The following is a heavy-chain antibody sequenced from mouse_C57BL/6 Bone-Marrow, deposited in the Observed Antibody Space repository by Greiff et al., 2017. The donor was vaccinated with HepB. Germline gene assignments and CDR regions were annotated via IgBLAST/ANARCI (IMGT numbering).Heavy chain of an antibody. CDR1: GFNIKDDY. J-gene: IGHJ3*01. V-gene: IGHV14-4*01. CDR3: TPQGYDGAWFAY. CDR2: IDPENGDT. D-gene: IGHD2-2*01. Sequence: VQLQQSGAELVRPGASVKLSCTASGFNIKDDYMHWVKQRPEQGLEWIGWIDPENGDTEYASKFQGKATITEDTSSNTAYLQLSSLTSEDTAVYYCTPQGYDGAWFAYWGQGTLVTVSA.